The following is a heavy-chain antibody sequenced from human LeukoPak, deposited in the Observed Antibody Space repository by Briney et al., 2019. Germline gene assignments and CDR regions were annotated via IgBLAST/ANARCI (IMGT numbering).Heavy chain of an antibody. D-gene: IGHD3-22*01. Sequence: QPSETLSLTCTVSGGSISSYYWSWIRQPPGKGLEWIGYIYYSGSTNYNPSLKSRVTISVDTSKNQFSLKLSSVTAADTAVYYCARVDYDSSGYYPYYFDYWGQGTLVTVSS. V-gene: IGHV4-59*01. CDR1: GGSISSYY. CDR2: IYYSGST. CDR3: ARVDYDSSGYYPYYFDY. J-gene: IGHJ4*02.